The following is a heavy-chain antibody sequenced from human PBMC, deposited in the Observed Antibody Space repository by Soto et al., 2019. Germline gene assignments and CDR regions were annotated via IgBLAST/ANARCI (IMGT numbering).Heavy chain of an antibody. J-gene: IGHJ5*02. CDR3: VKAVPDPRMVRGVSPEVGWFDP. V-gene: IGHV3-23*01. D-gene: IGHD3-10*01. Sequence: GGSLRLSCAASAFTFSSYAMNWVRQAPGKGLELVSAISGSGGSTYYADSVKGRFTISRDNSKNTLYLQMSSLRAEDTAVYYCVKAVPDPRMVRGVSPEVGWFDPWGQGTLVTVSS. CDR1: AFTFSSYA. CDR2: ISGSGGST.